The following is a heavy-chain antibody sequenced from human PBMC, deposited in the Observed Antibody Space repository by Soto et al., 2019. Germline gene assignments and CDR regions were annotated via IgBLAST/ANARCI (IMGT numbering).Heavy chain of an antibody. Sequence: QVQLQESGPGLVKPSGTLSLTCAVSGGSISSSNWWSWVRQPPGKGLEWIGEIYHSGSTNYNPSLKSRVPISVDKSKNQFSLKLGSVTAADPAVYYGARVSGTYSYGMDVWGQGTTVTVSS. CDR3: ARVSGTYSYGMDV. CDR1: GGSISSSNW. V-gene: IGHV4-4*02. D-gene: IGHD5-12*01. J-gene: IGHJ6*02. CDR2: IYHSGST.